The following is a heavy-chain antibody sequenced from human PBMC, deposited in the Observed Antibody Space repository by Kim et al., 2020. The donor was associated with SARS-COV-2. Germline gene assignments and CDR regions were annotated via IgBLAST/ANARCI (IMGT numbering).Heavy chain of an antibody. V-gene: IGHV3-23*01. Sequence: GGSLRLSCAASGFTFSSYAMSWVRQAPGKGLEWVSAISGSGGSTYYADSVKGRFTISRDNSKNTLYLQMNSLRAEDTAVYYCAKDPGIAAAGPWYFDLWGRGTLVTVSS. D-gene: IGHD6-13*01. J-gene: IGHJ2*01. CDR3: AKDPGIAAAGPWYFDL. CDR2: ISGSGGST. CDR1: GFTFSSYA.